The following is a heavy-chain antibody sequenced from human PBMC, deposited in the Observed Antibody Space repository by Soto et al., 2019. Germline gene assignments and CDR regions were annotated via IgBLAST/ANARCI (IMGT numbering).Heavy chain of an antibody. J-gene: IGHJ2*01. CDR1: GFTFSSYG. V-gene: IGHV3-33*01. D-gene: IGHD6-19*01. CDR3: ARGNGYSSGWYWYFDL. Sequence: QVQLVESGGGVVQPGRSLRLSCAASGFTFSSYGMHWVRQAPGKGLERVAVIWYDGSNKYYADSVKGRFTISRDNSKNALYLQMNGLRAEDTAVYYCARGNGYSSGWYWYFDLWGRGTLVTVSS. CDR2: IWYDGSNK.